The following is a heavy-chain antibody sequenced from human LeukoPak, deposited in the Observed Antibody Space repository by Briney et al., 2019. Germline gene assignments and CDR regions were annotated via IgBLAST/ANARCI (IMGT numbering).Heavy chain of an antibody. D-gene: IGHD1-26*01. Sequence: GGSLRPSRAPSPFTLTRYYMRGVAQAPGKGLEWVSGIYGGGGTYYADSVKGRFTISRDNDKTTLYLQMNSLRPEATAVYYCLCGSTYDCYCYYAVDVWGQGTMVTVSS. CDR1: PFTLTRYY. J-gene: IGHJ6*02. CDR2: IYGGGGT. CDR3: LCGSTYDCYCYYAVDV. V-gene: IGHV3-66*01.